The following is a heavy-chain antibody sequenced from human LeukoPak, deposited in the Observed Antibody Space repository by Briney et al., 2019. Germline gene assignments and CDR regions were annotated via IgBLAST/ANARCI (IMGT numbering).Heavy chain of an antibody. CDR1: GFTFSSYA. J-gene: IGHJ6*02. Sequence: GGSLRLSCAASGFTFSSYAMSWVRQAPGKGLEWVSAISGSGGSTYYADSVKGRFTISRDSSKNTLYLQMNSLRAEDTAVYYCARGRRGIVVVPAASYGMDVWGQGTTVTVSS. D-gene: IGHD2-2*01. V-gene: IGHV3-23*01. CDR2: ISGSGGST. CDR3: ARGRRGIVVVPAASYGMDV.